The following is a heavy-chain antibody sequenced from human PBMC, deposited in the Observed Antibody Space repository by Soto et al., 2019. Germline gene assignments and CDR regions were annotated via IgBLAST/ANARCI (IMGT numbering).Heavy chain of an antibody. Sequence: FGPKRVNPTQTLTMTCTFAGFSLSTSGMCVSWIRQPPGKALEWLALIDWDDDKYYSTSLKTRLTISKDTSKNQVVLTMTNMDPVDTATYYCARTHFSAPYYFDYWGQGTLVTVSS. V-gene: IGHV2-70*01. CDR1: GFSLSTSGMC. CDR2: IDWDDDK. CDR3: ARTHFSAPYYFDY. J-gene: IGHJ4*02.